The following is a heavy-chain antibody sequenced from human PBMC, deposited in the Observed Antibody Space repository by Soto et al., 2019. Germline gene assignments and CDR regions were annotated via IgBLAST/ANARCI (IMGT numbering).Heavy chain of an antibody. V-gene: IGHV1-69*13. CDR1: GGTFSRNT. CDR2: IMPIFGSA. D-gene: IGHD3-22*01. CDR3: AIQFGSDTTGYYYAY. Sequence: SVKVSCKASGGTFSRNTISWVRQAPGQGLEWMGGIMPIFGSANYAQKCQGRVTVTADENTRTVYMELSRLRSEDTAVYYCAIQFGSDTTGYYYAYWAQRTLVTGSS. J-gene: IGHJ4*02.